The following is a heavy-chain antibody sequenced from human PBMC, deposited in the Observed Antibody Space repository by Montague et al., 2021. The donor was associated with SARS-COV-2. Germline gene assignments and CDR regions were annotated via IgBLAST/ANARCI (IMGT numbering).Heavy chain of an antibody. J-gene: IGHJ4*02. CDR1: DGSFSDYS. Sequence: SETRSLTCAVYDGSFSDYSWTWIRQPPGKGLEWIGEINHHGSTNYNPSLKSRVTISVDTSKNQFSLKMTSVTAADTAVYYCARGRQHINMVVVVVTGGEYYFDFWGQGTLVAVSS. CDR2: INHHGST. D-gene: IGHD3-22*01. V-gene: IGHV4-34*01. CDR3: ARGRQHINMVVVVVTGGEYYFDF.